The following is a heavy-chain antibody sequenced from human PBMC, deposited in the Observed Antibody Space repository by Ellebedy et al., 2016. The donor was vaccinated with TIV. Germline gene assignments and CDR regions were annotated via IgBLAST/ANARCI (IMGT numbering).Heavy chain of an antibody. D-gene: IGHD6-19*01. J-gene: IGHJ4*02. V-gene: IGHV1-2*02. CDR2: IDPYSGAT. Sequence: AASVKVSCKASGYSFTTYYLFWVRQAPGQGLEWMGRIDPYSGATTYSQKFQGRVALTRDTSINTVYLEVTSLTSADTDVYYCGTPAQGSGVESMHYWGQGTRVTVSS. CDR1: GYSFTTYY. CDR3: GTPAQGSGVESMHY.